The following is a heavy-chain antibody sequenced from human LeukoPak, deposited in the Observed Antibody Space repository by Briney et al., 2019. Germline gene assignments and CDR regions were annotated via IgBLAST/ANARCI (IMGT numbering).Heavy chain of an antibody. J-gene: IGHJ1*01. CDR1: GFTLSTYG. D-gene: IGHD3-22*01. V-gene: IGHV3-30*12. Sequence: GGSLRLSCAASGFTLSTYGMHWVRQAPGKGLEWVAVISYDGSNKYYADSVKGRFTISRDNSKNTLYLQMNSLRAEDTAVYYCARAGRTYYYDSSGPEGYFQHWGQGTLVTVSS. CDR2: ISYDGSNK. CDR3: ARAGRTYYYDSSGPEGYFQH.